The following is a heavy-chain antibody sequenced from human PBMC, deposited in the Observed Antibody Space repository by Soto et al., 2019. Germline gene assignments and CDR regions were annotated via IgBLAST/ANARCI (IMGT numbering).Heavy chain of an antibody. J-gene: IGHJ4*02. Sequence: QVQLQESGPGLVTPSQTLSLTCTVSGASITSDEYYWGWIRQPPGKGLEYIAYIYHRGLTDYNPSLKSRVTISVDTSKSQFSLDLTSVTAADTAVYYCARVKRDAAMGHFDYWGQGSLVTVSS. CDR2: IYHRGLT. V-gene: IGHV4-30-4*01. CDR3: ARVKRDAAMGHFDY. CDR1: GASITSDEYY. D-gene: IGHD5-18*01.